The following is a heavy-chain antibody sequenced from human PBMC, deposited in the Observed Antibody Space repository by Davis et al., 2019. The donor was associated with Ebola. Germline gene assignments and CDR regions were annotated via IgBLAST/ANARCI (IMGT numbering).Heavy chain of an antibody. CDR1: GYTFTGYG. CDR2: ISAYNGNT. V-gene: IGHV1-18*01. Sequence: AASVKVSCKASGYTFTGYGISWVRQAPGQGLEWMGWISAYNGNTNYAPKLQGRVTMTTDTSTSTAYMELRSLRSDDTAVYYCARSTIYWFDPWGQGTLVTVSS. D-gene: IGHD2-21*01. J-gene: IGHJ5*02. CDR3: ARSTIYWFDP.